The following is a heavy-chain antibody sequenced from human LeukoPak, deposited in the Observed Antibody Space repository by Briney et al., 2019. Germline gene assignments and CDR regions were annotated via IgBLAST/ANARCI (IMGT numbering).Heavy chain of an antibody. CDR3: ARNFDS. CDR2: ITRSGSNL. J-gene: IGHJ4*02. V-gene: IGHV3-21*01. Sequence: PGGSLRLSCVASGFTFTSSDFNWIRQAPGKGLEWLSTITRSGSNLYYADSVKGRFTTYRDDAKDSVYLQMESLRVEDTAIYYCARNFDSWGQGTLVTVSS. CDR1: GFTFTSSD.